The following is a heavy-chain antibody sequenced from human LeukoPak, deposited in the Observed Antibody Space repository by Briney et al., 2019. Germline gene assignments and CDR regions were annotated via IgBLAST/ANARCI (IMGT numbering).Heavy chain of an antibody. CDR2: ISYDGSNK. CDR3: AKGGWYG. D-gene: IGHD6-19*01. V-gene: IGHV3-30*18. CDR1: GFTFSIYG. J-gene: IGHJ4*02. Sequence: GSSLRLSCAASGFTFSIYGMHWVRHAPAKGLEWVAVISYDGSNKYYADSVKSRFTISRDNSKNTLYLQMNSLRAEETAVYYCAKGGWYGWGQGTLVTVSS.